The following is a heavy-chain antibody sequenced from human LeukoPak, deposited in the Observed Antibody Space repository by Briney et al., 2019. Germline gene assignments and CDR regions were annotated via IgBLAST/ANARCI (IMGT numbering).Heavy chain of an antibody. Sequence: WIRQPXGKGLEXIGYIYYIGSTYYNPSLQSRVTISVDTSKNQFSLRLNSVTAADTAVYYCARDSDDFWSGYYTFAYWGQGILVTVSS. CDR3: ARDSDDFWSGYYTFAY. J-gene: IGHJ4*02. D-gene: IGHD3-3*01. V-gene: IGHV4-30-4*01. CDR2: IYYIGST.